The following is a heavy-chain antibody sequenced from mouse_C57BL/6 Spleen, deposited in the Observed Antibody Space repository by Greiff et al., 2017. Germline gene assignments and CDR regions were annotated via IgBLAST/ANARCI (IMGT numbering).Heavy chain of an antibody. CDR3: FITTVVARSDAMDY. V-gene: IGHV1-59*01. Sequence: QVQLQQPGAELVRPGTSVKLSCKASGYTFTSYWMHWVKQRPGQGLEWIGVIDPSDSYTNYNQKFKGKATLTVDTSSSTAYMQLSSLTSEDSAVYYCFITTVVARSDAMDYWGQGTSVTVSS. CDR2: IDPSDSYT. D-gene: IGHD1-1*01. CDR1: GYTFTSYW. J-gene: IGHJ4*01.